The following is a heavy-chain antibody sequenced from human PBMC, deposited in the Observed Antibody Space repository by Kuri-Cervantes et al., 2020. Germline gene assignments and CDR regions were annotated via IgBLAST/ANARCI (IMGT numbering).Heavy chain of an antibody. CDR1: GYSFTSYW. CDR2: IFPGDSDT. D-gene: IGHD3-22*01. CDR3: ARRVTMIVVGAFDI. Sequence: KVSCKGSGYSFTSYWIGWVRQMPGKGLEWTGIIFPGDSDTRYSPSFQGQVTISADKSITTAYLQWSSLKASDTAMYYCARRVTMIVVGAFDIWGQGTMVTVSS. V-gene: IGHV5-51*01. J-gene: IGHJ3*02.